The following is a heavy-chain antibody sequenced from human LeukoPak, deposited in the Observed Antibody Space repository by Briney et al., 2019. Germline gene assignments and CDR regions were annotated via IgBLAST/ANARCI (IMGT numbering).Heavy chain of an antibody. CDR1: GVSISSSSYY. CDR2: T. CDR3: ARESYCSSTSCPTGWFDP. D-gene: IGHD2-2*01. V-gene: IGHV4-39*07. J-gene: IGHJ5*02. Sequence: SETLSLTCTVSGVSISSSSYYWGWIRQPPGKGLEWIGTYYNPSLKSRVTISVDTSKNQFSLKLSSVTAADTAVYYCARESYCSSTSCPTGWFDPWGQGTLVTVSS.